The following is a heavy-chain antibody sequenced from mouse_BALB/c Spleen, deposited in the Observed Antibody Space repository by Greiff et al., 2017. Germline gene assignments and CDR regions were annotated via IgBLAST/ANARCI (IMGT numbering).Heavy chain of an antibody. Sequence: EVQRVESGGGLVKPGGSLKLSCAASGFTFSSYAMSWVRQSPEKRLEWVAEISSGGSYTYYPDTVTGRFTISRDNAKNTLYLEMSSLRSEDTAMYYCARDDYYGSPTFAYWGQGTLVTVSA. V-gene: IGHV5-9-4*01. J-gene: IGHJ3*01. CDR2: ISSGGSYT. CDR3: ARDDYYGSPTFAY. CDR1: GFTFSSYA. D-gene: IGHD1-1*01.